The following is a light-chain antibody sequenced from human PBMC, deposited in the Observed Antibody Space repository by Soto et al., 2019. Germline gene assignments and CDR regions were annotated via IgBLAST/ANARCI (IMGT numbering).Light chain of an antibody. CDR1: SSDVGNYNY. Sequence: QSVLTQPPSASGSPGQSVTISCTGTSSDVGNYNYVSWYQQHPGKAPKLMIYEVTKRPSGVPDRFSGSKSGNTASLTVSGRQAEDEADYYFSSYAGSKTLFGGGTKLTVL. V-gene: IGLV2-8*01. CDR3: SSYAGSKTL. J-gene: IGLJ3*02. CDR2: EVT.